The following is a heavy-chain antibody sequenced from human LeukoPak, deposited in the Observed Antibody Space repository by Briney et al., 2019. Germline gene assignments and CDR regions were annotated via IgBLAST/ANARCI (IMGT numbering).Heavy chain of an antibody. D-gene: IGHD4-23*01. J-gene: IGHJ4*02. CDR1: GFTFSTYW. Sequence: GGSLRLSCAAFGFTFSTYWMHWVRQAPGKGLVWVSRIKSDGSSIMYADSVRGRFTISRDNAKNTLYLQMNSLRAEDTAVYYCARDLDYGGRSNFDHWGQGTLVTVSS. CDR2: IKSDGSSI. CDR3: ARDLDYGGRSNFDH. V-gene: IGHV3-74*03.